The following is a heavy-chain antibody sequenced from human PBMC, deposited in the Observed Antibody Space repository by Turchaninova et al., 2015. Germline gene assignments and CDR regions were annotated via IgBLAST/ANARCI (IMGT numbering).Heavy chain of an antibody. CDR1: GFSLRPNTVG. J-gene: IGHJ5*02. Sequence: QITLKESGPTLVKPTQTLTLPCTFPGFSLRPNTVGVGWTRQPPGGALEWLALIYWDDTEHYSPSLRGRLTITKDTSKNQVVLTMTNMDPVDTATYYCVQRRRSDALIAAANWFGPWGQGILVTVSS. D-gene: IGHD6-13*01. CDR2: IYWDDTE. CDR3: VQRRRSDALIAAANWFGP. V-gene: IGHV2-5*02.